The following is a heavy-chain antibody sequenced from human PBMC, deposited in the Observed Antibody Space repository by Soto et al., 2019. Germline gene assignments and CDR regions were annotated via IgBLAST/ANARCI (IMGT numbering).Heavy chain of an antibody. D-gene: IGHD2-2*02. V-gene: IGHV1-46*01. J-gene: IGHJ6*03. CDR1: GYTFSSYY. CDR3: ASLYRYYYYMDV. Sequence: ASVKVSCKAFGYTFSSYYIHWVRQAPGEGLEWMGTINPRSGSTTYAQMLQGRITMTRDTPTSTVYMELSSLRFEDTAVYYCASLYRYYYYMDVWGKGTTVTVSS. CDR2: INPRSGST.